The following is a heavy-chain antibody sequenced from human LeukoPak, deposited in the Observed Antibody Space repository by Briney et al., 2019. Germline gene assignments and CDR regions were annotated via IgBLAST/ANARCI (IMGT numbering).Heavy chain of an antibody. J-gene: IGHJ6*03. Sequence: GGSLRLSCAASGFTFSSYWMSWVRQAPGKGLEWVTNIKQDGSEKYYVDSVKGRFTISRDNAKNSLYLQMNSLRAEDTAVYYCARDNDCTNGVCYIYYYYYMDVXXXGXTXXVSS. CDR3: ARDNDCTNGVCYIYYYYYMDV. V-gene: IGHV3-7*01. CDR1: GFTFSSYW. D-gene: IGHD2-8*01. CDR2: IKQDGSEK.